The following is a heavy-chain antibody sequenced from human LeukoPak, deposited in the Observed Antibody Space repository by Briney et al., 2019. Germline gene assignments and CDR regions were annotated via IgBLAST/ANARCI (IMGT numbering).Heavy chain of an antibody. Sequence: SETLSLTCTVSGGSISSYYWSWIRQPPGKGLEWIGYIYYSGSTNYNPSLKSRVTISVDTSKNQFSLKLSSVTAADTAVYYCARGRLHNRGDIVYWGQGTLVTVSS. CDR3: ARGRLHNRGDIVY. D-gene: IGHD4-11*01. CDR1: GGSISSYY. CDR2: IYYSGST. V-gene: IGHV4-59*01. J-gene: IGHJ4*02.